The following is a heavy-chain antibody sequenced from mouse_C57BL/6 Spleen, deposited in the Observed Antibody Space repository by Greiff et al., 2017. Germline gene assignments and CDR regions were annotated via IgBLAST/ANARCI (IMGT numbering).Heavy chain of an antibody. V-gene: IGHV1-80*01. J-gene: IGHJ1*03. CDR3: ARIPTVVANWYFDV. D-gene: IGHD1-1*01. CDR2: IYPGDGDT. CDR1: GYAFSSYW. Sequence: QVQLQQSGAELVKPGASVKISCKASGYAFSSYWMNWVKPRPGKGLEWIGQIYPGDGDTNYNGKFKGKATLTAAKSSSTAYMQLSSLTSEDSAVYCCARIPTVVANWYFDVWGTGTTVTVSS.